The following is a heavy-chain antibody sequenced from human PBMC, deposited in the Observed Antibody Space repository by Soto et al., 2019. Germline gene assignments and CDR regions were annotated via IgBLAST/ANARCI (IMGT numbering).Heavy chain of an antibody. Sequence: GASVKVSCKASGYTFTSYDINWVRQATGQGLEWMGWINPNCGNTGYAQKFQGRVTMTRNTSISTAYMELSSLRSEDTAVYYCARESSDRNWFDTWGQGTLVTVSS. CDR1: GYTFTSYD. J-gene: IGHJ5*02. CDR3: ARESSDRNWFDT. V-gene: IGHV1-8*01. CDR2: INPNCGNT. D-gene: IGHD3-16*02.